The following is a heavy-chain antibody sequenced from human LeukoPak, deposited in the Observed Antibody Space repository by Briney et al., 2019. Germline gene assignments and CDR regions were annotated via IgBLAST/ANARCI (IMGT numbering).Heavy chain of an antibody. J-gene: IGHJ2*01. CDR3: ARLRQQPFRWFDL. Sequence: PSETLSLTCTVSGGSISSSSYYWGWIRQPPGKGLEWIGSIYYSGSTYYNPSLKSRVTISVDTSKNQFSLKLSSVTAADTAVYYCARLRQQPFRWFDLWGRGTLVTVSS. D-gene: IGHD6-13*01. CDR2: IYYSGST. V-gene: IGHV4-39*01. CDR1: GGSISSSSYY.